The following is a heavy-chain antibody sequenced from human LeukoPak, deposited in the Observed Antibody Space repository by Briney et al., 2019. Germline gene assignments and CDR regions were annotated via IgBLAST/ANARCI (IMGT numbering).Heavy chain of an antibody. Sequence: GGSLRLSCAASGFTFSGYYMSWIRQAPGKGLEWVSYISSRGSTIYYADSVKGRFTISRDNAKNSLYLQMNSLRAEDTAVYYCARHDTAMATDYGMDVWGQGTTVTVSS. V-gene: IGHV3-11*01. J-gene: IGHJ6*02. CDR3: ARHDTAMATDYGMDV. CDR2: ISSRGSTI. D-gene: IGHD5-18*01. CDR1: GFTFSGYY.